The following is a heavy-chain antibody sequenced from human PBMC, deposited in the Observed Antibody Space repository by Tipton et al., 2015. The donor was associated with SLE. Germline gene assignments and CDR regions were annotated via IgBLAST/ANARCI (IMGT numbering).Heavy chain of an antibody. CDR2: ISAYNGNT. J-gene: IGHJ3*02. CDR3: ARGGFPSQAQGAFDI. V-gene: IGHV1-18*04. Sequence: QSGAEVKKPGASVKVSCKASGYTFTSYYMHWVRQAPGQGLEWMGWISAYNGNTNYAQKLQGRVTMTRDTSTSTAYMEPRSLRSDDTAVYYCARGGFPSQAQGAFDIWGQGTMVTVSS. CDR1: GYTFTSYY.